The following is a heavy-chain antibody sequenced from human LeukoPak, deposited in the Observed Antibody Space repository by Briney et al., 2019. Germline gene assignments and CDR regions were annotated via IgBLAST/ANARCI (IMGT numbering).Heavy chain of an antibody. CDR2: IYYTGST. Sequence: SETLSLTCTVSGGSISSSSYYWAWIRQPPGKGLEWIGSIYYTGSTYYNPSLKSRVTISVDTSKNQFSLKLSSATAADTAVYYCASSPVPAAMDYWGQGTLVTVSS. CDR1: GGSISSSSYY. J-gene: IGHJ4*02. D-gene: IGHD2-2*01. V-gene: IGHV4-39*01. CDR3: ASSPVPAAMDY.